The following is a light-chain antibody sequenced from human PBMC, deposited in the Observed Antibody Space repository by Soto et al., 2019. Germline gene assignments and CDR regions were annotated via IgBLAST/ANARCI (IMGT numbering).Light chain of an antibody. CDR1: SSDVGGYKY. Sequence: CVLTQPASVYRSPGRCIAISYTRSSSDVGGYKYVSWYQQHPGKAPKLMIYDVSNRPSGVSDRFSGSKSGNTASLTISGLQSEDEADYYCSSYTSSNSYVFGTGTKVTVL. CDR3: SSYTSSNSYV. CDR2: DVS. J-gene: IGLJ1*01. V-gene: IGLV2-14*03.